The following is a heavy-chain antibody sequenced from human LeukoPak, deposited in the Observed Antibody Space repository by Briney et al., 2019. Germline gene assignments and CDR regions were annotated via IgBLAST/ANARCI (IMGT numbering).Heavy chain of an antibody. CDR3: AKDGDIVVVPAAIDY. CDR1: GITLSNYG. J-gene: IGHJ4*02. V-gene: IGHV3-23*01. Sequence: GGSLRLSCAVSGITLSNYGMTWVRQAPGKGLEWVSAISGSGGSTYYADSVKGRFTISRDNSKNTLYLQMNSLRAEDTAVYYCAKDGDIVVVPAAIDYWGQGTLVTVSS. CDR2: ISGSGGST. D-gene: IGHD2-2*01.